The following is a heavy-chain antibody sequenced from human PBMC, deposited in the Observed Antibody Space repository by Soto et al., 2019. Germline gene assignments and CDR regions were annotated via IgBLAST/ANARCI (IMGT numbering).Heavy chain of an antibody. D-gene: IGHD3-10*01. Sequence: GESLKISCKGSGYSFTSYWIGWVRQMPGKGLEWMGIIYPGDSDTRYSPSFQGQVTISADKSISTAYLQWSSLKASDTAMYYCARPAGPHNSYHGMDVWGQGTTVTVSS. CDR1: GYSFTSYW. CDR2: IYPGDSDT. V-gene: IGHV5-51*01. CDR3: ARPAGPHNSYHGMDV. J-gene: IGHJ6*02.